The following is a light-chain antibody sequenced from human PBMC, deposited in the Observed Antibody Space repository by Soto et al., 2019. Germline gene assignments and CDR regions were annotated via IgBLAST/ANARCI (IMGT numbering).Light chain of an antibody. CDR1: QSVSSSY. Sequence: EIVLTQAPGTLSLSPGERATLSCRASQSVSSSYLAWYQQKPGQAPRLLIYAASSRATGIPDRFSGSGSGTDFTLTISRLEPEDFAVYYCQQYDNSPLTFGGGTKVHIK. CDR2: AAS. CDR3: QQYDNSPLT. J-gene: IGKJ4*01. V-gene: IGKV3-20*01.